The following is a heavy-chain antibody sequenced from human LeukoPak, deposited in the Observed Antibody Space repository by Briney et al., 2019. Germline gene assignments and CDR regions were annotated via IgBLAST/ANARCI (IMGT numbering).Heavy chain of an antibody. CDR2: IYHSGST. CDR3: ATSPGIAAAPLVI. Sequence: TPSQTLSLTCTVSGGSISSGGYYWSWIRQPPGKGLEWIGYIYHSGSTYYNPSLKSRVTMSVDTSKNQFSLILISVTAADTAVYYCATSPGIAAAPLVIWGQGTLVTVSS. J-gene: IGHJ4*02. CDR1: GGSISSGGYY. V-gene: IGHV4-30-2*01. D-gene: IGHD6-13*01.